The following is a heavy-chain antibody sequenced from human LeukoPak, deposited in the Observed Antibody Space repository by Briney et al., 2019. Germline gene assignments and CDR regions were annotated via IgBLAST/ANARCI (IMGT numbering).Heavy chain of an antibody. V-gene: IGHV3-9*01. D-gene: IGHD3-10*01. CDR1: GFTFDDYA. CDR2: ISWNSGSI. CDR3: AKDRGGEGIFDY. Sequence: PGGSLRLSCAASGFTFDDYAMHWVRQAPGKGLEWVSGISWNSGSIGYADSVKGRFTISRDNAKNSLYLQMNSLRAEDTALYYCAKDRGGEGIFDYWGQGTLVTVSS. J-gene: IGHJ4*02.